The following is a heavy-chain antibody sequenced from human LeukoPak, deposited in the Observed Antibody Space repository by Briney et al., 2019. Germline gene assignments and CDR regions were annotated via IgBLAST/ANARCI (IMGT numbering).Heavy chain of an antibody. CDR1: GGSISSGGYY. Sequence: SETLSLTCTVSGGSISSGGYYWSWIRQHPGKGLEWIGYIYYSGSTYYNPSLKSRVTISVDTSKNQFSLKLSSVTAADTAVYYGARVAPGKGYGMDVWGQGTTVTVSS. CDR3: ARVAPGKGYGMDV. CDR2: IYYSGST. V-gene: IGHV4-31*03. D-gene: IGHD3-10*01. J-gene: IGHJ6*02.